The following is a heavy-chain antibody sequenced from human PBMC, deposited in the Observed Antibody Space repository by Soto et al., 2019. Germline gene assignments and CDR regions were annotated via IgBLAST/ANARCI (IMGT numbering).Heavy chain of an antibody. Sequence: ASVKISCKASGYTFTDYGGTWVRKSPGQGLEWMGWISYNGNTNYAQKLQGRVTMTTDTSTSTAYMELRGLRSDDTAVYYCARVEDYFDSSGYAHWGQGTQVTVSS. CDR1: GYTFTDYG. D-gene: IGHD3-22*01. V-gene: IGHV1-18*01. J-gene: IGHJ4*02. CDR2: ISYNGNT. CDR3: ARVEDYFDSSGYAH.